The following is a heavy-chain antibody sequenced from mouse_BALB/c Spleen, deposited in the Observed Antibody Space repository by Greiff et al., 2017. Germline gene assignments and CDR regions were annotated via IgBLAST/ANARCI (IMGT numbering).Heavy chain of an antibody. V-gene: IGHV1-54*01. D-gene: IGHD2-4*01. CDR1: GYAFTNYL. CDR3: ARDGYDYDEFAY. Sequence: QVQLQQSGAELVRPGTSVKVSCKASGYAFTNYLIEWVKQRPGQGLEWIGVINPGSGGTNYNEKFKGKATLTADKSSSTAYMQLSSLTSDDSAVYFCARDGYDYDEFAYWGQGTLVTVSA. CDR2: INPGSGGT. J-gene: IGHJ3*01.